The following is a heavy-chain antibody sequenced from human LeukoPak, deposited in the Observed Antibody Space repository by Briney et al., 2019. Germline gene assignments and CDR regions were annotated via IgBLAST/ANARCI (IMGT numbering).Heavy chain of an antibody. CDR3: ARGASGTLYDAFDI. Sequence: SETLSLTCTVSGGSISTYYWSWIRQPPGEGLEWIGSIYYSGTTHSNPSLKSRATISVDTSKNHLSLKVNFVTAADTAVYYCARGASGTLYDAFDIWGQGTMVTASS. V-gene: IGHV4-59*01. D-gene: IGHD1-26*01. CDR1: GGSISTYY. CDR2: IYYSGTT. J-gene: IGHJ3*02.